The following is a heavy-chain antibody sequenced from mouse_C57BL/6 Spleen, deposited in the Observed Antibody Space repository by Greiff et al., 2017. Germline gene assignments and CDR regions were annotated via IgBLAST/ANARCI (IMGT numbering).Heavy chain of an antibody. J-gene: IGHJ2*01. CDR2: IYPGDGDT. D-gene: IGHD2-4*01. V-gene: IGHV1-82*01. CDR3: ARGGYYDYDGVYFDY. CDR1: GYAFSSSW. Sequence: VQLQESGPELVKPGASVKISCKASGYAFSSSWMNWVKQRPGKGLEWIGRIYPGDGDTNYNGKFKGKATLTADKSSSTAYMQLSSLPSEDSAVYFCARGGYYDYDGVYFDYWGQGTTLTVSS.